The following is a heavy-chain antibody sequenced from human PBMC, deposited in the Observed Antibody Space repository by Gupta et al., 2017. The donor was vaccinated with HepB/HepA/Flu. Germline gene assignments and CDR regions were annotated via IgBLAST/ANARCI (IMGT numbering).Heavy chain of an antibody. D-gene: IGHD6-13*01. J-gene: IGHJ4*02. Sequence: QVQLQESGPGLVKPSQTLSLTCTVSGGSISSGGYYWSWIRQHPGKGLEWIGYVYYSGSTYYNPSLKRRVTISVDTSKNQFSLKLSSVTAADTAVYYCARDTPQAAFDYWGQGTLVTVSS. CDR1: GGSISSGGYY. CDR3: ARDTPQAAFDY. CDR2: VYYSGST. V-gene: IGHV4-31*03.